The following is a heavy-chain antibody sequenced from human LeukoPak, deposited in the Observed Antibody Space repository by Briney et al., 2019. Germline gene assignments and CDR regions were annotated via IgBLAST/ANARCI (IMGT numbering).Heavy chain of an antibody. CDR3: ARGPVTKFEI. V-gene: IGHV3-53*01. D-gene: IGHD4-17*01. Sequence: GGSLRLSCAASGLSVRGNYMSWVRQAPGKGLEWVSVIYSGGTTYYADSVKGRFTISRDNSNNTLYLQMNSLRADDTAVYYCARGPVTKFEIWGQGTILTVSS. CDR1: GLSVRGNY. J-gene: IGHJ3*02. CDR2: IYSGGTT.